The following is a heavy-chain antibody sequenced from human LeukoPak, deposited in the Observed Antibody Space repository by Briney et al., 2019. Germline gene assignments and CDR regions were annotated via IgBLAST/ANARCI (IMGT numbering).Heavy chain of an antibody. CDR1: GGSISSYY. CDR2: IYYSGST. D-gene: IGHD5-18*01. V-gene: IGHV4-59*01. Sequence: SETLSLTCTVSGGSISSYYWSWIRQPPGKGLEWIGYIYYSGSTNYNPSLTSRVTISVDTSKNQFSLKLSSVTAADTALYYCAGGYIYGSTYYYMDVWGKGTTVTISS. J-gene: IGHJ6*03. CDR3: AGGYIYGSTYYYMDV.